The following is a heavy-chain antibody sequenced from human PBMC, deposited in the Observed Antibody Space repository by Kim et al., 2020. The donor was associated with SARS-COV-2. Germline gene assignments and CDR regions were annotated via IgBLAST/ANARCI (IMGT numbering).Heavy chain of an antibody. D-gene: IGHD2-2*01. CDR3: VRGLREYCSSSTSCKYSYYGMDV. J-gene: IGHJ6*02. Sequence: GGSLRLSCAASGFTFSDHYISWIRQAPGRGLEWVSYISSSGTTIYYADSVKGRFTISRDNAKNSLYLQMNSLRAEDTAVYYCVRGLREYCSSSTSCKYSYYGMDVWGQGTTVTVSS. V-gene: IGHV3-11*01. CDR2: ISSSGTTI. CDR1: GFTFSDHY.